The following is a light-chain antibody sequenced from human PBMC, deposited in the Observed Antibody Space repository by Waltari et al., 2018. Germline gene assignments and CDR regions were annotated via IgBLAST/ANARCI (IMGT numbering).Light chain of an antibody. CDR3: HQYNHWPTFT. CDR1: QSVGNN. V-gene: IGKV3-15*01. CDR2: GAS. Sequence: EIEMTQSPATLSVSPGERLTLSCRASQSVGNNLAWYQQRPGQAPRLLIYGASTRATDISDRFSGSGSGTDFTLTISALQSEDLAVYYCHQYNHWPTFTFGQGTKLQIE. J-gene: IGKJ2*01.